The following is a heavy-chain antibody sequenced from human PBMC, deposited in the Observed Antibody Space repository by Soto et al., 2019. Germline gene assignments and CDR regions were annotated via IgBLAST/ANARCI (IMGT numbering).Heavy chain of an antibody. CDR2: INPNSGDT. D-gene: IGHD2-15*01. J-gene: IGHJ5*02. CDR3: ARGIVVRGQGWFDP. Sequence: QVQRVQSGAAWKKPGASVKVSVKASGYTFTGYYIHWVRQAPGQGLEWMGWINPNSGDTNLEQKFQGRVTMTRDTSISTTSMELSRLASDDTAAYFCARGIVVRGQGWFDPWGQGTLVTVSS. CDR1: GYTFTGYY. V-gene: IGHV1-2*02.